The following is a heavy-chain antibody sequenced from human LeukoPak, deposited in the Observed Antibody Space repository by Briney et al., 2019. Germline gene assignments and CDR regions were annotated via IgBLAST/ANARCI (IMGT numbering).Heavy chain of an antibody. CDR3: ASRYCTNGVCHFDY. CDR1: GFTFSSYS. D-gene: IGHD2-8*01. CDR2: ISSSNSFI. J-gene: IGHJ4*02. V-gene: IGHV3-21*01. Sequence: PGGSLRLSCAASGFTFSSYSMNWVRQAPGKGLEWVSSISSSNSFIYYADSVKGRFTLSRDNAKNSLYLQMNSLRAEDTAVYYCASRYCTNGVCHFDYWGQGTLVTVSS.